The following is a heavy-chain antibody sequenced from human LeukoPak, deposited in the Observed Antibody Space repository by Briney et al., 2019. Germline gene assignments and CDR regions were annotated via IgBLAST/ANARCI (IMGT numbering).Heavy chain of an antibody. J-gene: IGHJ2*01. V-gene: IGHV1-2*02. CDR3: ARSRGVGSGTWYFDL. CDR2: INPNSGGT. D-gene: IGHD1-26*01. CDR1: GYTFTGYY. Sequence: AAVKVSCKASGYTFTGYYMHWVRQTPEQGLEWMGWINPNSGGTNYAQQFQGRVTMTSDTSISTAYMELSSLRSDDTAVYYCARSRGVGSGTWYFDLWGRGTLVTVSS.